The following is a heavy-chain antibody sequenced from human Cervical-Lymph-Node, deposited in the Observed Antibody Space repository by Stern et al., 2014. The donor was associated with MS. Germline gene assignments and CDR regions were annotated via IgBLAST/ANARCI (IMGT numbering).Heavy chain of an antibody. CDR3: ARQRYFDY. Sequence: EVQLVESGPEVKRPGESLKISCQASGYTFTSYWIGWVRQMPGKGLEGIAILFPGGSDIRYSPSFQGQVTISAHKSSSTAYLQWNNLKASDTAIYYCARQRYFDYWGQGTLVTVSS. CDR1: GYTFTSYW. V-gene: IGHV5-51*01. CDR2: LFPGGSDI. J-gene: IGHJ4*02.